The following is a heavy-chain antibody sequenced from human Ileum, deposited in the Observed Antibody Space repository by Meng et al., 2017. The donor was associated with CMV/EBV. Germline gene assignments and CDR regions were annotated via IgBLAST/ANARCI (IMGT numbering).Heavy chain of an antibody. Sequence: QMQLQESGPGLVKPSETLSPICSVSGGSISGYHWNWIRQSAGKGLEWIGRVYSSGSTNFNPSLKSRLTMSVDTSTNQVSLDLSSVTAADTAVYYCARSDYSGNYFALDYWGPGSLVTVSS. D-gene: IGHD1-26*01. J-gene: IGHJ4*02. CDR3: ARSDYSGNYFALDY. CDR2: VYSSGST. CDR1: GGSISGYH. V-gene: IGHV4-4*07.